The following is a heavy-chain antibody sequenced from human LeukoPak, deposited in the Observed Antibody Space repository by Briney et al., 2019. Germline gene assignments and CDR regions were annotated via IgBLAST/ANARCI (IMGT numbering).Heavy chain of an antibody. CDR2: INHSGST. CDR3: ARDYGRARGSGSYYPKAFDY. CDR1: GGSFSGYY. D-gene: IGHD3-10*01. Sequence: PSETLSLTCAVYGGSFSGYYWSWIRQPPGKGLEWIGEINHSGSTNYNPSLKSRVTISVDTSKNQFSLKLSSVTAADTAVYYCARDYGRARGSGSYYPKAFDYWGQGTLVTVSS. J-gene: IGHJ4*02. V-gene: IGHV4-34*01.